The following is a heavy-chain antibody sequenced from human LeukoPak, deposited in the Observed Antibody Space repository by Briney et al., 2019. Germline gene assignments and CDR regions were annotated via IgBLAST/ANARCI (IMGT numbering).Heavy chain of an antibody. CDR1: GGSFSGYY. D-gene: IGHD4-17*01. CDR3: ARCYGDYVDY. Sequence: SETLSLTCAVYGGSFSGYYWSWIRQPPGKGLEWIGEINHSGSTNYNPSLKSRVTISVDTSKNQFSLKLSSVTAADTAVYYCARCYGDYVDYWGQGTLVTVSS. V-gene: IGHV4-34*01. J-gene: IGHJ4*02. CDR2: INHSGST.